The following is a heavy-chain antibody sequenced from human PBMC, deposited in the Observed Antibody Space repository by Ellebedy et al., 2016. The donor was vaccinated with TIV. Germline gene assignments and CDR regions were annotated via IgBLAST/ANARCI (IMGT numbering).Heavy chain of an antibody. V-gene: IGHV3-23*01. CDR2: ISGSGTYT. CDR1: GFTFSNFG. D-gene: IGHD5-12*01. CDR3: AKQGYEDY. J-gene: IGHJ4*02. Sequence: GESLKISCAASGFTFSNFGVAWVRQPPGKGLEWVSAISGSGTYTYYADSVRGRFTISRDNSKNTLYLQMNSLRAEDTSVYYCAKQGYEDYWGQGTLVTVSS.